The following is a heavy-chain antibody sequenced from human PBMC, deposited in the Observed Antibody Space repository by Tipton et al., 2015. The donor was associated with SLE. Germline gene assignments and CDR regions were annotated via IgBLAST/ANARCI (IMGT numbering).Heavy chain of an antibody. CDR1: GGSISSHY. Sequence: LRLSCTVSGGSISSHYWSWIRQPPGKGLEWIGEINHSGSTNYNPSLKSRVTISVDTSKNQFSLKLSSVTAADTAVYYCARGDDAFDIWGQGTMVTVSS. CDR3: ARGDDAFDI. J-gene: IGHJ3*02. CDR2: INHSGST. V-gene: IGHV4-34*01.